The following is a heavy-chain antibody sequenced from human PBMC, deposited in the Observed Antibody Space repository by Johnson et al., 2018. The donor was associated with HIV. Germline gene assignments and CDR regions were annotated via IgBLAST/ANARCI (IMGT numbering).Heavy chain of an antibody. CDR1: GFTFSSYA. D-gene: IGHD1-7*01. Sequence: QVQLVESGGGVVQPGRSLRLSCAASGFTFSSYAMHWVRQAPGKGLEWVAVISYDGSNKYYADSVKGRFTISRYNSKNTLYLQMNSLRAEDTAVYYCARDQAGTTDDVFDIWGQGTMVTVSS. V-gene: IGHV3-30*04. CDR3: ARDQAGTTDDVFDI. J-gene: IGHJ3*02. CDR2: ISYDGSNK.